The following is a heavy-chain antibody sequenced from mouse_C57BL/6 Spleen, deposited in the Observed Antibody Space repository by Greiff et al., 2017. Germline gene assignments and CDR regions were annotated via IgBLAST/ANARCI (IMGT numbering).Heavy chain of an antibody. J-gene: IGHJ1*03. CDR1: GYAFSSYW. CDR2: IYPGDGDT. V-gene: IGHV1-80*01. Sequence: VQLVESGAELVKPGASVKISCKASGYAFSSYWMNWVKQRPGKGLEWIGQIYPGDGDTNYNGKFKGKATLTADKSSSTAYMQLSSLTSEDSAVYFCARGIYYGYFDVWGTGTTVTVSS. CDR3: ARGIYYGYFDV. D-gene: IGHD1-1*01.